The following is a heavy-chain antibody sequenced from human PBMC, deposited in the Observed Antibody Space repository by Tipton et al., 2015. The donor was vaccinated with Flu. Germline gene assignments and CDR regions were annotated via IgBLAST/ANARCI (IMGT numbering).Heavy chain of an antibody. CDR3: AKGRGYSYGPYGMDV. D-gene: IGHD5-18*01. Sequence: SLRLSCAASGFTFSSYAMSWVRQAPGKGLEWVSATSGSGGSTYYADSVKGRFTISRDNSKNTLYLQMNSLRAEDTAVYYCAKGRGYSYGPYGMDVWGQGTTVTVSS. J-gene: IGHJ6*02. CDR2: TSGSGGST. V-gene: IGHV3-23*01. CDR1: GFTFSSYA.